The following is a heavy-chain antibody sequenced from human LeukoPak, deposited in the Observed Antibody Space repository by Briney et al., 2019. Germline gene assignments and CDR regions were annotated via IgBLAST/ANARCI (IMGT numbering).Heavy chain of an antibody. CDR3: ARVQYSSGWYDYFDY. CDR1: GFTFRSYA. CDR2: ISYDGSNK. Sequence: GGSLRLSCAASGFTFRSYAMHWVRQAPGKGLEWVAVISYDGSNKYYADSVKGRFTISRDNSKNTLYLQMNSLRAEDTAVYYCARVQYSSGWYDYFDYWGQGTLVTVSS. V-gene: IGHV3-30-3*01. J-gene: IGHJ4*02. D-gene: IGHD6-19*01.